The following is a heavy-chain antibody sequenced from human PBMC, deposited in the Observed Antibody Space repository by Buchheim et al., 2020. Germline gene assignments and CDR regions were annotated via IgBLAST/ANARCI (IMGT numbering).Heavy chain of an antibody. Sequence: QVQLQESGPGLVKPSETLSLTCTVSGDSINGYYWSWIRQPPGKGLEWIAYIHYSGSTVYNPPVRSRVTISLDTSKNQFSLKLTSVTAADTAVYFCARHSADYYALDVWGQGTT. J-gene: IGHJ6*02. V-gene: IGHV4-59*08. D-gene: IGHD6-13*01. CDR1: GDSINGYY. CDR3: ARHSADYYALDV. CDR2: IHYSGST.